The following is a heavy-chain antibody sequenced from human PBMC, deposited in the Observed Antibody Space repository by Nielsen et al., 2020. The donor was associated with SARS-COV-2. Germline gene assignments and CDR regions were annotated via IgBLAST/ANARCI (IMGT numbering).Heavy chain of an antibody. CDR2: IYYSGST. V-gene: IGHV4-31*11. D-gene: IGHD6-13*01. J-gene: IGHJ3*02. Sequence: LRLSCAVYGGSFSGYYRSWIRQHPGKGLEWIGYIYYSGSTYYNPSLKSRVTISVDTSKNQFSLKLSSVTAADTAVYYCARDSGIAAAGTEGEDDAFDIWGQGTMVTVSS. CDR3: ARDSGIAAAGTEGEDDAFDI. CDR1: GGSFSGYY.